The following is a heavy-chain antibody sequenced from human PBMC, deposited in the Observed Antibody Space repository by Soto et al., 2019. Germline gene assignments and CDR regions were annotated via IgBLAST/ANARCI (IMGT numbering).Heavy chain of an antibody. CDR3: ARDSSGIYDFWSGYSIYYYGMDV. Sequence: PGGSLRLSCSTSGFTFGDYGMTWFRQAPGKGLEWVAVIWYDGSNKYYADSVKGRFTISRDNSKNTLYLQMNSLRAEDTAVYYCARDSSGIYDFWSGYSIYYYGMDVWGQGTTVTVSS. D-gene: IGHD3-3*01. CDR2: IWYDGSNK. CDR1: GFTFGDYG. J-gene: IGHJ6*02. V-gene: IGHV3-33*01.